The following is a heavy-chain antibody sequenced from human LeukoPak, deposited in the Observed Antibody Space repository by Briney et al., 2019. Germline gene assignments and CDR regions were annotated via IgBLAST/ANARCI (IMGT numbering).Heavy chain of an antibody. CDR1: GYTFTGYY. CDR3: ARDEPTVADY. CDR2: INPNTGGT. V-gene: IGHV1-2*06. Sequence: ASLKVSCKAPGYTFTGYYMHSVRQAPGQGLEWMGRINPNTGGTNHAQKFQGRVTMTRDTSISTAYMELSWLRSDDTAVYYCARDEPTVADYWGQGTLVTVSS. D-gene: IGHD4-23*01. J-gene: IGHJ4*02.